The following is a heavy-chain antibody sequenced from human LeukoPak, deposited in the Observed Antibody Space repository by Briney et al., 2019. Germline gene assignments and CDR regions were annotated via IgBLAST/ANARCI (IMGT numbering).Heavy chain of an antibody. V-gene: IGHV3-30*18. Sequence: PGRSLRLSCAASGFSFSSYGMHWVRQAPGKGLEWVAVISYDGSNKYYADSVKGRFTISRDNSKNTLYLQVNSLRAEDTAVYYCAKDTGGRSGSCLYYWGQGTLVTVSS. D-gene: IGHD2-15*01. CDR1: GFSFSSYG. CDR3: AKDTGGRSGSCLYY. J-gene: IGHJ4*02. CDR2: ISYDGSNK.